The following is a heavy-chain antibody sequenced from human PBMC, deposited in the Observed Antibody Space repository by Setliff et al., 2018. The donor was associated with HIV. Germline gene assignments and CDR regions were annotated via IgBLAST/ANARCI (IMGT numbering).Heavy chain of an antibody. CDR2: ISWNSGTK. J-gene: IGHJ6*03. Sequence: PGGSLRLSCAASGFTFDDYAMHWVRQAPGKGLEWVSGISWNSGTKGYADSVKGRFTISRDNAKNSLYLQMNSLRAEDTAVYYCARDATRGGDMDVWGKGITVTVSS. D-gene: IGHD2-2*01. V-gene: IGHV3-9*01. CDR3: ARDATRGGDMDV. CDR1: GFTFDDYA.